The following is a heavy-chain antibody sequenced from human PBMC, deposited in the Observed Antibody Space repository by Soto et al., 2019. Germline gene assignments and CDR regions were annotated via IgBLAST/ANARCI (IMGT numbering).Heavy chain of an antibody. V-gene: IGHV1-3*01. J-gene: IGHJ4*02. CDR1: GYTFTSYA. Sequence: QVQLVQSGAEVKKPGASVKVSCRAFGYTFTSYAMHWVRQAPGQRLEWMGWINAGNANTKYSQKFQGRVTITRDTSASTAYMALSSLRSEDTAVYYCARTSGYYFYDYWGQGTLVTVSS. CDR3: ARTSGYYFYDY. D-gene: IGHD3-22*01. CDR2: INAGNANT.